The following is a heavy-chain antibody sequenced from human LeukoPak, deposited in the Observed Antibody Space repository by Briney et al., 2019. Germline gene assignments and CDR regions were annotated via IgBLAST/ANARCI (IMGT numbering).Heavy chain of an antibody. D-gene: IGHD6-19*01. J-gene: IGHJ5*02. Sequence: GGSLRLSCAASGFTFSSYAMSWVRQAPGKGLEWVSAISGSGGSTYYADSVKGRFTISRDNSKNTLYLQMNSLKNEDSGMYYCTTDRAEAGTNWFDPWGQGTLVTVSS. CDR1: GFTFSSYA. CDR3: TTDRAEAGTNWFDP. CDR2: ISGSGGST. V-gene: IGHV3-23*01.